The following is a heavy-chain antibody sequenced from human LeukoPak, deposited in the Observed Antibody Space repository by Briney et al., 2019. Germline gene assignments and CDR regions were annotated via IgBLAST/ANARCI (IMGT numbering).Heavy chain of an antibody. CDR3: ARSLDTFADY. CDR2: IYTSGST. D-gene: IGHD3-16*01. Sequence: SQTLSLTCTVSGGSISSGSYYWSWIRQPAGKGLEWIGRIYTSGSTNYNPSLKSRVTISVDTSKNQFSLKLSSVTAADTAVYYCARSLDTFADYWGQGTLVTVSS. CDR1: GGSISSGSYY. J-gene: IGHJ4*02. V-gene: IGHV4-61*02.